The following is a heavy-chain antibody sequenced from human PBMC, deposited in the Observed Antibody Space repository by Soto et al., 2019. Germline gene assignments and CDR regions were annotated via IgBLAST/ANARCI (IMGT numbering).Heavy chain of an antibody. CDR3: AKVDQYVSGSLGIFDP. Sequence: GPMFLSYAVSGGTFGNAWMSWIRQTPGKGLEWVSTISETGRSTYYADSVKGRFTISRDNAKNTLYLEMSSLRAEDTAVYYCAKVDQYVSGSLGIFDPWGEGTLVTVSS. V-gene: IGHV3-23*01. CDR2: ISETGRST. D-gene: IGHD3-10*01. CDR1: GGTFGNAW. J-gene: IGHJ5*02.